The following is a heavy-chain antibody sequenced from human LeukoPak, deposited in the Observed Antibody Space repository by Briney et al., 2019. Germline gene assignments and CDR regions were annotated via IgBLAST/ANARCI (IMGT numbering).Heavy chain of an antibody. CDR3: ARQERGYGLFDP. J-gene: IGHJ5*02. Sequence: PSQTLSLTCTVSGNSISSGDYYWSWIRQPPGKGLEWIGEINHSGSTNYNPSLKSRVTISVDTSKNQFSLKLSSVTAADTAVYYCARQERGYGLFDPWGQGTLVTVSS. CDR2: INHSGST. CDR1: GNSISSGDYY. D-gene: IGHD3-3*01. V-gene: IGHV4-30-4*08.